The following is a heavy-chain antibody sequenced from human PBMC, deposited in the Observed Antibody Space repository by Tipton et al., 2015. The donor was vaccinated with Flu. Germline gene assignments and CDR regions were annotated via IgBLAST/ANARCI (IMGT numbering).Heavy chain of an antibody. CDR3: ARARAPYYYYAMDL. J-gene: IGHJ6*02. V-gene: IGHV4-61*10. CDR2: IYNSGIS. Sequence: TLSLTCTVSGDSISSHTYYWSWIRQPAGKGLEWIGYIYNSGISSSNPSLRSRLTMSVDSSKNQFSLKLTSVTAADTAMYYCARARAPYYYYAMDLWGQGTSVTVSS. CDR1: GDSISSHTYY.